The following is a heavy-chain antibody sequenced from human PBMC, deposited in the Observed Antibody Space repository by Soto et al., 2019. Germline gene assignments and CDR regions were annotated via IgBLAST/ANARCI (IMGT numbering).Heavy chain of an antibody. CDR1: GGSFSGYY. D-gene: IGHD2-2*01. J-gene: IGHJ4*02. Sequence: SETLSLTCAVYGGSFSGYYWSWIRQPPGKGLEWIGEINHSGSTNYNPSLKSRVTISVDTSKNQFSLKLSSVTAADTAVYYCARGTDIVVVPAAMPDYGYWGQGTLVTVSS. CDR3: ARGTDIVVVPAAMPDYGY. CDR2: INHSGST. V-gene: IGHV4-34*01.